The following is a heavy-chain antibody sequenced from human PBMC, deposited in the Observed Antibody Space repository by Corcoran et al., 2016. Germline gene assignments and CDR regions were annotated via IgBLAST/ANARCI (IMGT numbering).Heavy chain of an antibody. D-gene: IGHD3-22*01. CDR3: ARMDSSGYYGMDV. Sequence: QVQLQESGPGLVKPSETLSLTCTVSGYSISSGYYWGWIRQPPGKGLEWIGSIYHSGSTYYNPSLKSRVTISVDTSKNQFSLKLSSVTAADPAVDYCARMDSSGYYGMDVWGQGTTVTVSS. CDR1: GYSISSGYY. CDR2: IYHSGST. J-gene: IGHJ6*02. V-gene: IGHV4-38-2*02.